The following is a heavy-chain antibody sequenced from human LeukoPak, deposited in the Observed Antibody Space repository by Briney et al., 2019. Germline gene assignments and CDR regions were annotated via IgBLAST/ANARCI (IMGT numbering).Heavy chain of an antibody. V-gene: IGHV3-48*01. D-gene: IGHD5-24*01. J-gene: IGHJ4*02. CDR1: GFTFSSYS. Sequence: GGSLRLSCAASGFTFSSYSMNWVRQAPGKGLEWVSYISSSSSTIYYADSVKGRFTISRDNAKNSLYLQMNSLRAEDTAVYYCARAPGRDGYNFDYWGQGTLVTVSS. CDR3: ARAPGRDGYNFDY. CDR2: ISSSSSTI.